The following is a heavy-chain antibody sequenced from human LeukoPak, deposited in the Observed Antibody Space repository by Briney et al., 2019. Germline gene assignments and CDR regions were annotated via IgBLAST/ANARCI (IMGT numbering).Heavy chain of an antibody. J-gene: IGHJ4*02. V-gene: IGHV4-59*12. Sequence: SETLSLTCIVSGESISSYYWSWIRQPPGKGLEWIGYSYDSGSTNYNPSLKSRVTISVDTSKSQFSLKLTSVTAADTAVYYCARDPIAYCGADCYSDWGQGTLVTVSS. CDR2: SYDSGST. CDR1: GESISSYY. D-gene: IGHD2-21*02. CDR3: ARDPIAYCGADCYSD.